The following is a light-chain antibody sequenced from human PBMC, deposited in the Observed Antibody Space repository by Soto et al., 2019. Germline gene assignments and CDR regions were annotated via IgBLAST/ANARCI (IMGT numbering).Light chain of an antibody. V-gene: IGKV1-16*02. CDR3: QQYQSYPIT. J-gene: IGKJ5*01. Sequence: DVQMTQSPTSLSASLGDRVTITCRASLGISSHLAWFQQRPGKAPKYLIYDASSLLSGVPSKFSGSGSGTDFTLTISSLQPEDFATYYGQQYQSYPITFGQGTRLDI. CDR2: DAS. CDR1: LGISSH.